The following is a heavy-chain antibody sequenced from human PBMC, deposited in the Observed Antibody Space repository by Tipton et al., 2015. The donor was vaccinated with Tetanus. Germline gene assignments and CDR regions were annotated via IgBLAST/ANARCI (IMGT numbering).Heavy chain of an antibody. D-gene: IGHD3-22*01. CDR1: GGSLSTFY. Sequence: TLSLTCSISGGSLSTFYWSWIRQVPGKGLEWIGYIYYSGSTNYNPSLKSRLTMSVGTSKNQFSLKLSSVTASDTAVYYCARDLSGFLFDAFDLWGQGIMVTVSS. CDR2: IYYSGST. J-gene: IGHJ3*01. CDR3: ARDLSGFLFDAFDL. V-gene: IGHV4-59*12.